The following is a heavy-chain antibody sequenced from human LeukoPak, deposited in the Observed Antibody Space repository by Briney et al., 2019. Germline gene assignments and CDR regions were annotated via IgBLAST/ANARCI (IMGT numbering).Heavy chain of an antibody. CDR1: GGSISSYH. CDR3: ARDAMGGNGYYYYYYYMDV. CDR2: IYTSGST. Sequence: KASETLSLTCTVSGGSISSYHWSWIRQPAGKGLEWIGRIYTSGSTNYNPSLKSRVTMSVDTSKNQFSLKLSSVTAADTAVYYCARDAMGGNGYYYYYYYMDVWGKGTTVTISS. J-gene: IGHJ6*03. V-gene: IGHV4-4*07. D-gene: IGHD4-23*01.